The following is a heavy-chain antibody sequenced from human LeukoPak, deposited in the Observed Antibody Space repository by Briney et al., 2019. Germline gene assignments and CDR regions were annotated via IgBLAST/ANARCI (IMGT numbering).Heavy chain of an antibody. J-gene: IGHJ4*02. CDR1: GFTFSNYG. D-gene: IGHD3-22*01. CDR3: AKTSGYYDY. CDR2: ISGNGDNT. V-gene: IGHV3-23*01. Sequence: PGGSLRLSCAASGFTFSNYGMSWVRQAPGKELEWVSGISGNGDNTYYADSVKGRSSISRDNSKNTLYLQMDSLRAEDTAVYHCAKTSGYYDYWGRGTLVTVSS.